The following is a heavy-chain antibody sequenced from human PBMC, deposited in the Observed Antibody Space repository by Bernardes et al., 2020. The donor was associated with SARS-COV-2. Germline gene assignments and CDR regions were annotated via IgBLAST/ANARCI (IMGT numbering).Heavy chain of an antibody. V-gene: IGHV3-30-3*01. CDR1: GFTFSRYS. Sequence: GGSLRLSCAASGFTFSRYSIHWVRQAPGKGLEWVAVISYDGSNEYYADSVKGRFTISRDNSKNTLYLQMNSLRAEDTAVYYCARPIPLYDRSYYYGMDVWGQGTTVTVSS. CDR3: ARPIPLYDRSYYYGMDV. J-gene: IGHJ6*02. D-gene: IGHD3-22*01. CDR2: ISYDGSNE.